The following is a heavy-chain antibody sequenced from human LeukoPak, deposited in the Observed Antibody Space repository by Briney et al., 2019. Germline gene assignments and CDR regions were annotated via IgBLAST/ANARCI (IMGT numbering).Heavy chain of an antibody. CDR2: INIDGSNT. V-gene: IGHV3-74*01. CDR3: ARDWSGYSGYENYYYGMDV. D-gene: IGHD5-12*01. J-gene: IGHJ6*02. Sequence: GGSLRLSCAASGFTFSSYWMHWVRQAPGKGLVWVSRINIDGSNTRYADSVKGRFTISRDNAKNTVYLQMNGLRAEDTAVYYCARDWSGYSGYENYYYGMDVWGQGTTVTVS. CDR1: GFTFSSYW.